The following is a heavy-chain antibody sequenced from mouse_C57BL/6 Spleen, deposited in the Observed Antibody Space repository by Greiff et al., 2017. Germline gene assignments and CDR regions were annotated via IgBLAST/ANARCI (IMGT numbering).Heavy chain of an antibody. J-gene: IGHJ4*01. CDR1: GFTFTYYY. CDR2: IRNKANGYTT. CDR3: ARCCDYDGDYYAMDY. D-gene: IGHD2-4*01. V-gene: IGHV7-3*01. Sequence: EVKLMESGGGLVQPGGSLSLSCAASGFTFTYYYMSWVRQPPGKALEWLGFIRNKANGYTTEYSASVKGRFTISRDNSQSILYLQMNALRAEDSATYYCARCCDYDGDYYAMDYWGQGTSVTVSS.